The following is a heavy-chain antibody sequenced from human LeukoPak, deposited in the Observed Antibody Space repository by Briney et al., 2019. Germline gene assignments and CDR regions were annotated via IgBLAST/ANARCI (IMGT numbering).Heavy chain of an antibody. D-gene: IGHD6-13*01. Sequence: GGSLRLSSAASGFILSDYWMSWVRQAPGKGLEWVADIKQDGSEEYYVDSVKGRFTISRDNAKNSLFLQMNSLRAEDTAVYYCARGPYSRDNFDYWGQGTLVTVSS. CDR1: GFILSDYW. V-gene: IGHV3-7*03. J-gene: IGHJ4*02. CDR3: ARGPYSRDNFDY. CDR2: IKQDGSEE.